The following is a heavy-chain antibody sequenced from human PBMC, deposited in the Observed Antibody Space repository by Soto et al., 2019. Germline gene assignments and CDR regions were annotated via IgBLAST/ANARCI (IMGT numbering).Heavy chain of an antibody. Sequence: QVQLVESGGGVVQPGRSLRLSCAASGFTFSSYGMHWVRQAPGKGLEWVAVISYDGSNKYYADSVKGRFTISRDNSKNTLYLQMNSLRAEDTAVYYCAKERFLEWLFPDYLGQGTLVTVSS. J-gene: IGHJ4*02. CDR1: GFTFSSYG. D-gene: IGHD3-3*01. CDR2: ISYDGSNK. CDR3: AKERFLEWLFPDY. V-gene: IGHV3-30*18.